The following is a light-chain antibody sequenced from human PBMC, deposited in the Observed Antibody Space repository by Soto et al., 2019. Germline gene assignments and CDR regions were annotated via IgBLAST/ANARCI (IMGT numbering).Light chain of an antibody. J-gene: IGKJ5*01. CDR3: QMRSKWPIT. CDR1: QSVSSY. V-gene: IGKV3-11*01. CDR2: EAS. Sequence: EIVLTQSPATLSLSPWEKATLSCRASQSVSSYLAWYQQKPGQAPRLLIYEASNRATGIPARFSGSGSGTDFTLTISSLEAEDVAVYYCQMRSKWPITLGQGTRLQIK.